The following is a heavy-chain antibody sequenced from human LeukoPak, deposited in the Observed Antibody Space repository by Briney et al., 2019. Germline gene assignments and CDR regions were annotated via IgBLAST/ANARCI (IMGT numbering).Heavy chain of an antibody. CDR3: ARAHRYSSGWYEVY. Sequence: PSETLSLTCTVSGGSISSYYWSWIRQPPGKGLEWIGYIYYSGSTNYNPSLKSRVTISVDTSKNQFSLKLSSVTAADTAVYYCARAHRYSSGWYEVYWGQGTLVTVSS. J-gene: IGHJ4*02. D-gene: IGHD6-19*01. CDR2: IYYSGST. CDR1: GGSISSYY. V-gene: IGHV4-59*01.